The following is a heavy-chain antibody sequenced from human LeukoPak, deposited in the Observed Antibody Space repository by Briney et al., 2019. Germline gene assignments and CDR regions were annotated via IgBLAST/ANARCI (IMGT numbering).Heavy chain of an antibody. Sequence: GGSLRLSCAASGFTFSSCAMSWVRQAPGKGLEWVSAISGSGGSTYYADSVKGRFTISRDNSKNTLYLQMNSLRAEDTAVYYCAKSSGSYYETNAFDIWGQGTMVTVSS. CDR2: ISGSGGST. V-gene: IGHV3-23*01. CDR1: GFTFSSCA. D-gene: IGHD1-26*01. CDR3: AKSSGSYYETNAFDI. J-gene: IGHJ3*02.